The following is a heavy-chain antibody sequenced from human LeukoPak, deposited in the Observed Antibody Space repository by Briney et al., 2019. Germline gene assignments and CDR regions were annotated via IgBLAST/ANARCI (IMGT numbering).Heavy chain of an antibody. V-gene: IGHV1-2*02. CDR1: GYTFTGYY. D-gene: IGHD3-16*02. CDR2: INPNSGGT. J-gene: IGHJ6*03. CDR3: ARGPISLSTYMDV. Sequence: GASAKVSCKASGYTFTGYYMHWVRQAPGQGLEWMGWINPNSGGTNYAQKFQGRVTMTRDTSISTAYMELSRLRSDDTAVYYCARGPISLSTYMDVWGKGTTVTVSS.